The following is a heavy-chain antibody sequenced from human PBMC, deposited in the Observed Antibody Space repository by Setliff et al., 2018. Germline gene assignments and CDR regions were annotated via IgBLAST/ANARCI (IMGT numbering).Heavy chain of an antibody. CDR1: GYTFTGYY. D-gene: IGHD2-2*01. CDR2: INPNSGGT. J-gene: IGHJ6*03. CDR3: ARKSRNIVVVPAAVIYYYYYYMDV. V-gene: IGHV1-2*06. Sequence: ASVKVSCKASGYTFTGYYMHWVRQAPGQGLEWMGRINPNSGGTNYAQKFQGRVTMTRDTSISTAYMELSRLRSDDTAVYYCARKSRNIVVVPAAVIYYYYYYMDVWGKGTTVTVSS.